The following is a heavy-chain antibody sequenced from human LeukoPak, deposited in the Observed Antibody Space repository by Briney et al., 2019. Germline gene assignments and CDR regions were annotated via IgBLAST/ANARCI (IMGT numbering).Heavy chain of an antibody. CDR2: INRIRSI. CDR1: GGSFSGYY. V-gene: IGHV4-34*01. J-gene: IGHJ4*02. CDR3: ARGVYDYVWGSYGHDDY. Sequence: SETLSLTCAVYGGSFSGYYWNWIRQPPGKGLEWTGEINRIRSINYNPSLESRVTISVDTSKNQFSLKLSSVTAADTAVYYCARGVYDYVWGSYGHDDYWGQGTLVTVS. D-gene: IGHD3-16*01.